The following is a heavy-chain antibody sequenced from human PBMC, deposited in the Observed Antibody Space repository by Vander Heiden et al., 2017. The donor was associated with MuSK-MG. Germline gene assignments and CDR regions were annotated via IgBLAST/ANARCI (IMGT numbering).Heavy chain of an antibody. V-gene: IGHV3-9*01. CDR1: GFTFDDYA. CDR2: ISWNSGSI. J-gene: IGHJ2*01. Sequence: EVQLVESGGGLVQPGRSLRLSCAASGFTFDDYAMPWFRQAPGKGLGWVSGISWNSGSIGYADSVKGRFTISRDNAKNSLYLQMNSLRAEDTALYYCAKGIEQLVEGDWYFDLWGRGTLVTVSS. D-gene: IGHD6-6*01. CDR3: AKGIEQLVEGDWYFDL.